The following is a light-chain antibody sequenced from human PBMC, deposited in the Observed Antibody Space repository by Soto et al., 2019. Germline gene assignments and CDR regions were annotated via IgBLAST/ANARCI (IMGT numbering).Light chain of an antibody. CDR1: QSVNRH. V-gene: IGKV3-20*01. CDR3: QYYGSSPFT. Sequence: EIVLTQSPGTLSLSPGERANLSCRASQSVNRHLAWYQQKPGQAPRFLIHGASYRATGIPDRFSGSGSGTDFSLTINRLEPEDFAVYYCQYYGSSPFTCGPGTKVDIK. J-gene: IGKJ3*01. CDR2: GAS.